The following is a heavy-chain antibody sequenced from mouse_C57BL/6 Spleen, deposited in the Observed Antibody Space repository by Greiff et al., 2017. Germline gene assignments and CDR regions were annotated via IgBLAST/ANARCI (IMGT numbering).Heavy chain of an antibody. CDR1: GYTFTSYT. D-gene: IGHD2-1*01. Sequence: QVQLQQSGAELARPGASVKMSCKASGYTFTSYTMHWVKQRPGQGLEWIGYINPSSGYTKYNQKFKDKATLTADKSSSTAYMQLSSLTSEDSAVYYCARWGNGYAMDYWGQGTSVTVSS. CDR3: ARWGNGYAMDY. V-gene: IGHV1-4*01. J-gene: IGHJ4*01. CDR2: INPSSGYT.